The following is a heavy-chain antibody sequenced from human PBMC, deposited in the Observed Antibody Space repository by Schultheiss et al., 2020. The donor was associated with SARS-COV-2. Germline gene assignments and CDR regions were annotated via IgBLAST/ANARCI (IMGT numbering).Heavy chain of an antibody. CDR3: ARGVVRGPGWFDP. D-gene: IGHD3-10*01. CDR1: GYTFTSYY. V-gene: IGHV1-46*01. Sequence: GESLKISCKASGYTFTSYYMHWVRQAPGQGLEWMGIINPSGGNTGYAQKFQGRVTMTRNTSISTAYMELSSLRSEDTAVYYCARGVVRGPGWFDPWGQGTLVTVSS. J-gene: IGHJ5*02. CDR2: INPSGGNT.